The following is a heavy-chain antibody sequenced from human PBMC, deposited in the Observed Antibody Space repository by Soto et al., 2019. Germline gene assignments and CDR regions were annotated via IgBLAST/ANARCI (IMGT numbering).Heavy chain of an antibody. D-gene: IGHD6-13*01. J-gene: IGHJ4*02. V-gene: IGHV1-46*01. CDR2: INPLPTSGST. CDR1: RYIFTNYY. Sequence: QVQLVQSGAEVKKPGASVKVSCKASRYIFTNYYIHWVRQAPGQGLEWMAIINPLPTSGSTNYAQEFQGRLTVTRDTSTSTVYMELSSLRSDDTAIYYCARDLAAAAYWGQGTLVTVSS. CDR3: ARDLAAAAY.